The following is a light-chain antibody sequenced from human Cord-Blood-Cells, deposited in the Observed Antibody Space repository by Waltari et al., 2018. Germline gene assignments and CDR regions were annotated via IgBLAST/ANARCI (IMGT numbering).Light chain of an antibody. CDR2: ASS. V-gene: IGKV1-39*01. J-gene: IGKJ4*01. Sequence: DIQITQSPSSLSASVGDRVTITCRASQSISSYLNWYQQKPGKATKLLIYASSSLQSGVPSRFSCSGSGTDFTLTISSLQPEDFATYYCQQSYSTPLTFGGGTKVEIK. CDR3: QQSYSTPLT. CDR1: QSISSY.